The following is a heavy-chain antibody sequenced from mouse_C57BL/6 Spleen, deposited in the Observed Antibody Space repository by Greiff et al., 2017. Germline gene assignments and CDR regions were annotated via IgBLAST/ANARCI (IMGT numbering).Heavy chain of an antibody. D-gene: IGHD4-1*01. CDR1: GFTFSSYA. CDR3: ARTGKGYWYFDV. V-gene: IGHV5-4*03. Sequence: EVKLMESGGGLVKPGGSLKLSCAASGFTFSSYAMSWVRQTPEKRLEWVATISDGGSYTYYPDNVKGRFTISRDNAKNNLYLQMSHLKSEDTAMYYCARTGKGYWYFDVWGTGTTVTVSS. J-gene: IGHJ1*03. CDR2: ISDGGSYT.